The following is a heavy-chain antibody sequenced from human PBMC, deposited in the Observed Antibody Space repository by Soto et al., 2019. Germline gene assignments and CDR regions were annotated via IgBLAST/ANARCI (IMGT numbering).Heavy chain of an antibody. CDR3: ARARYDSSGYSPFG. V-gene: IGHV3-30-3*01. CDR1: GFTFSSYA. J-gene: IGHJ4*02. CDR2: ISYDGSNK. D-gene: IGHD3-22*01. Sequence: ESGGGVVQPGRSLRLSCAASGFTFSSYAMHWVRQAPGKGLEWVAVISYDGSNKYYADSVKGRFTISRDNSKNTLYLQMNSLRAEDTAVYYCARARYDSSGYSPFGWGQGTLVTVSS.